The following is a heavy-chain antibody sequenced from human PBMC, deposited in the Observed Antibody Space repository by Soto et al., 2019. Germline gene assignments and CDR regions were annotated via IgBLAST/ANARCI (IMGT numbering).Heavy chain of an antibody. J-gene: IGHJ4*02. CDR2: MYHSGGA. CDR3: GDGNVDSMLEY. V-gene: IGHV4-4*02. D-gene: IGHD3-10*01. Sequence: QVQLQESGPGLVKPSETLSLTCVVSDGSISSYDWWTWVRQPPGKGLEWIGKMYHSGGADYSPSLKSRVTISADPSKNPFPLRLSGGTGRDRAVLLWGDGNVDSMLEYWGQGTQVAVSS. CDR1: DGSISSYDW.